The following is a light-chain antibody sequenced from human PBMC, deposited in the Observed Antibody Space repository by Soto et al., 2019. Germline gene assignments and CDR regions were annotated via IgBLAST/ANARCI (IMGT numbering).Light chain of an antibody. J-gene: IGKJ1*01. Sequence: EIVLTQSPDTLSLSPGERATLSCRASQIVSSGYLAWYQQKPGQAPRLLIYGASSRATDIPDRFSGSGSRTEFTLTITGLEPEDIGVYFCHQYGSPLWTFGQGTKVDIK. CDR1: QIVSSGY. V-gene: IGKV3-20*01. CDR3: HQYGSPLWT. CDR2: GAS.